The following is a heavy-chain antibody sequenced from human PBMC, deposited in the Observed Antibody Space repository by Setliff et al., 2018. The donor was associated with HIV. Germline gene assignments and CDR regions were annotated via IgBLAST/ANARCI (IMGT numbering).Heavy chain of an antibody. CDR2: IIPILGIA. CDR3: ARGQASNDYGVSF. Sequence: SVKVSCKTSEYDINDQYINWVRQAPGQGLEWMGRIIPILGIANYAQEFQGRVSLTIDTSASTAYMELRSLRSDDTAVYYCARGQASNDYGVSFWGQGTMVTVSS. J-gene: IGHJ3*01. D-gene: IGHD4-17*01. CDR1: EYDINDQY. V-gene: IGHV1-69*04.